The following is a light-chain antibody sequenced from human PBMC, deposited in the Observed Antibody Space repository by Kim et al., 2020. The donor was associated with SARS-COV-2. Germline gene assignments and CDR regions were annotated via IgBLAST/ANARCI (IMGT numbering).Light chain of an antibody. V-gene: IGLV3-19*01. CDR2: GKN. Sequence: SSELTQDPAVSVALGQTVRITCQGDSLRSYYASWYQQKPGQAPVLVIYGKNKRPSGIPDRFSGSSSGNTASLTITGAQAEDEADYYCNSRDSSGNHPFGTGTKVTVL. CDR1: SLRSYY. CDR3: NSRDSSGNHP. J-gene: IGLJ1*01.